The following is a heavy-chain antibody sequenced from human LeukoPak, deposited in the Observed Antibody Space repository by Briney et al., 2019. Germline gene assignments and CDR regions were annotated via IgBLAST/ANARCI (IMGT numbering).Heavy chain of an antibody. CDR1: GGSFSGYY. CDR3: ARDDGSSWPGDY. J-gene: IGHJ4*02. D-gene: IGHD6-13*01. V-gene: IGHV4-34*01. CDR2: INHSGST. Sequence: PSETLSLTCAVYGGSFSGYYWSWIRQPPGKGLEWIGEINHSGSTNYNPSLKSRVTISVDTSKNQFSLKLSSVTAADTAVYYCARDDGSSWPGDYWGQGTLVTVSS.